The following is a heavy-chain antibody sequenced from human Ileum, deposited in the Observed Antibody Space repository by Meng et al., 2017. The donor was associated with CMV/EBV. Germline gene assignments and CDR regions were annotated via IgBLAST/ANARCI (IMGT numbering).Heavy chain of an antibody. CDR1: GTSITGYY. Sequence: QVPLQESGPGLVKPSETLSLTCTVSGTSITGYYWSWIRQSAAKGLEWIGRIYTSGSTNYNPSLHSRVSMSIDTSKNQFSLKLRSVTAADTAVYYCAREGSAVHWGQGTLVTVSS. D-gene: IGHD6-13*01. CDR3: AREGSAVH. V-gene: IGHV4-4*07. CDR2: IYTSGST. J-gene: IGHJ4*02.